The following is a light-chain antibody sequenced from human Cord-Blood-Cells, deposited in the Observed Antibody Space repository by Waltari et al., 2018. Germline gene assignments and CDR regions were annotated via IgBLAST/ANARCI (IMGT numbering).Light chain of an antibody. V-gene: IGLV1-44*01. CDR2: RNN. Sequence: QSVLTQPPSASGTPGQRVTISCSGSSSNIGSNTVNWYQQLPGTAPKLLIYRNNQRPSGVPDRFSGSESGTSASLAISGLQAGDEADYYCAAWDDSLNGFYVFGTGTKVTVL. CDR1: SSNIGSNT. J-gene: IGLJ1*01. CDR3: AAWDDSLNGFYV.